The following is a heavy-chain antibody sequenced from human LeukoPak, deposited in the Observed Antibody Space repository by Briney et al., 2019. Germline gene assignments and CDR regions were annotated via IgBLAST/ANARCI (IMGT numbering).Heavy chain of an antibody. Sequence: PSETLSLTAAAMGGSFSGYYWSWIRQPPGKGLEWIGEINHSGSTNYNPSLKSRVTISVDTSKNQFSLKLSSVTAADTAVYYCARGGVAAAGRYYFDYWGQGTLVTVSS. J-gene: IGHJ4*02. V-gene: IGHV4-34*01. D-gene: IGHD6-13*01. CDR2: INHSGST. CDR3: ARGGVAAAGRYYFDY. CDR1: GGSFSGYY.